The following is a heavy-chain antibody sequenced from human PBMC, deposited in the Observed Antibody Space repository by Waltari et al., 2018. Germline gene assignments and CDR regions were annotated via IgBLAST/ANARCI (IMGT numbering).Heavy chain of an antibody. CDR1: GASINSGDYY. D-gene: IGHD3-3*01. CDR3: ARVDTIFGVVPHADAFDI. J-gene: IGHJ3*02. CDR2: ISYSGTT. V-gene: IGHV4-30-4*08. Sequence: QVHLQESGPGLAKPSQILSLTCSVSGASINSGDYYWSWIRQPPGKGLEWIGYISYSGTTYYTPSLKSRVSIALDTAKNDFSLEVRSVTAADTAMYYCARVDTIFGVVPHADAFDIWGQGTMVTVAS.